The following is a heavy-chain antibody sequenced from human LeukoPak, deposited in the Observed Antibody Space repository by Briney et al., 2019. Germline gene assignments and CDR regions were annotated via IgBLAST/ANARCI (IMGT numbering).Heavy chain of an antibody. CDR3: ANAAGHYDFWSGYYGRDAFDI. J-gene: IGHJ3*02. V-gene: IGHV1-2*02. D-gene: IGHD3-3*01. CDR2: T. Sequence: TNYAQKFQGRVTMTRDTSISTAYMELSRLRSDDTAVYYCANAAGHYDFWSGYYGRDAFDIWGQGTMVTVSS.